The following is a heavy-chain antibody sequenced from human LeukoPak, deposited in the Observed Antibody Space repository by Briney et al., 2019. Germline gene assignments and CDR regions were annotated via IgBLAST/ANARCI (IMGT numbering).Heavy chain of an antibody. D-gene: IGHD3-9*01. V-gene: IGHV1-2*02. CDR1: GYTFTDNY. J-gene: IGHJ4*02. Sequence: ASVKVSCKASGYTFTDNYVHWVRQAPGQGLEWMGWINPNSGETKYAQKFQGRVSMTRDTSISTAYMELSRLRSDDTAAYYCARSRFYEGAGYPLDYWGQETLVTVSS. CDR2: INPNSGET. CDR3: ARSRFYEGAGYPLDY.